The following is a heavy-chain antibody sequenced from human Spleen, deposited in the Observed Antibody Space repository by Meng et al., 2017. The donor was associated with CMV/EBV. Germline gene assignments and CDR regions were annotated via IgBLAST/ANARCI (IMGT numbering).Heavy chain of an antibody. CDR1: GFTFGNYW. D-gene: IGHD6-19*01. CDR2: IKEDGSEQ. V-gene: IGHV3-7*01. Sequence: GGSLRLSCEVSGFTFGNYWMSWVRQAPGKGLEWVANIKEDGSEQYYVDAVKGRFTISRDNAKNSLYLQMNSLRAEATAVYYCARSGLAQYFDSWGQGTLVTVSS. CDR3: ARSGLAQYFDS. J-gene: IGHJ4*02.